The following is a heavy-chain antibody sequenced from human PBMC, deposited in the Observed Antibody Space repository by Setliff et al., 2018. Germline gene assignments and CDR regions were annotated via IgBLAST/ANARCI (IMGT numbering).Heavy chain of an antibody. V-gene: IGHV4-30-4*08. Sequence: PSETLSLTCTVSGGSISSGDYYWSWIRQPPGKGLEWIGYIYYSGSTNYNPSLKSRVTISVDTSKNQFSLKVSSVTAADTAVYYCARSFSRREKFLLDYWGQGALVTVSS. J-gene: IGHJ4*02. CDR1: GGSISSGDYY. CDR2: IYYSGST. CDR3: ARSFSRREKFLLDY.